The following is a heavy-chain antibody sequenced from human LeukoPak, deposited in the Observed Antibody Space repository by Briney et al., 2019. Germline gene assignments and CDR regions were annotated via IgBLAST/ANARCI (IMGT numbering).Heavy chain of an antibody. CDR1: GYTFTGYY. V-gene: IGHV1-2*02. Sequence: GASVKVSCKASGYTFTGYYIHWVRQAPGQGLDWMGWISPNNGDTKYAQNFRGRVTMTRDTSITTAYMEMSTLTSDDTAMYYCARGSSLTGNRVPSDYWGQGTLVTVSS. D-gene: IGHD1-20*01. CDR3: ARGSSLTGNRVPSDY. CDR2: ISPNNGDT. J-gene: IGHJ4*02.